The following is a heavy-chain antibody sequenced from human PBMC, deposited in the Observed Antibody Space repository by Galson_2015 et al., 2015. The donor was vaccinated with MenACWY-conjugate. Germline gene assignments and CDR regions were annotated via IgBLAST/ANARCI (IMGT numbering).Heavy chain of an antibody. Sequence: SVKVSCKASGYTFTVYGINWVRQAPGQGLEWMGWISTNNGNTAFAQKFQGRVTMTRETSTSAVYMELRSLRSDDTATYYCARDHLYCNSAGCVGSGTTLEYWGQGTLVTVSS. CDR3: ARDHLYCNSAGCVGSGTTLEY. CDR2: ISTNNGNT. D-gene: IGHD2/OR15-2a*01. J-gene: IGHJ4*02. V-gene: IGHV1-18*04. CDR1: GYTFTVYG.